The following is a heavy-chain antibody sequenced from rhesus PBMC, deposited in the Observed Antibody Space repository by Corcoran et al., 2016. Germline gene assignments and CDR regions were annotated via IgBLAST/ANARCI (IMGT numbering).Heavy chain of an antibody. J-gene: IGHJ2*01. CDR3: ARDLWYFDI. Sequence: QLQLQESGPGLVKPSETLSLTCAVSGGSISSTWWSWIRQPPGKGLEWIGRISGSGWRHNDNPFRKRRGTSSTDTYKNQLSLKLISVTAADTAVYYCARDLWYFDIWGPGTPITISS. V-gene: IGHV4-173*01. CDR2: ISGSGWRH. CDR1: GGSISSTW.